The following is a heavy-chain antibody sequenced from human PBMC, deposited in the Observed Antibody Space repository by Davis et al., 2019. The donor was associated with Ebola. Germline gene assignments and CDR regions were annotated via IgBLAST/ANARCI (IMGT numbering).Heavy chain of an antibody. CDR1: GYTFTSYY. J-gene: IGHJ6*02. V-gene: IGHV1-46*01. CDR3: ARQVQLERDYYYYGMDV. Sequence: SVKVSCKASGYTFTSYYMHWVRQAPGQGLEWMGIINPSGGSTSYAQKFQGRVTMTRDTSTSTVYMELSSLRSEDTAVYYCARQVQLERDYYYYGMDVWGQGTTVTVSS. D-gene: IGHD1-1*01. CDR2: INPSGGST.